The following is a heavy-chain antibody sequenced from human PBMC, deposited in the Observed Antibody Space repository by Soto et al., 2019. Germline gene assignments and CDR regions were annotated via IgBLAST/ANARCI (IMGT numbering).Heavy chain of an antibody. CDR2: IVVGSGNT. J-gene: IGHJ5*02. V-gene: IGHV1-58*02. Sequence: GASVKVSCTASGFTFTITAMQWVRQARGQRLEWIGWIVVGSGNTNYAQKFQERVTITRDMSTSTAYMELSSLRSEDTAVYYCAAVSPPSLRFSPDPWGQGTLVTVSS. CDR1: GFTFTITA. CDR3: AAVSPPSLRFSPDP. D-gene: IGHD3-3*01.